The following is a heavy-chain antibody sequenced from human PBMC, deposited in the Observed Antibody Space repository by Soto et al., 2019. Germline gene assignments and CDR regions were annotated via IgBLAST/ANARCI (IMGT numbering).Heavy chain of an antibody. D-gene: IGHD3-3*01. V-gene: IGHV4-31*03. CDR3: ARAGISLPRGFWSGYYGGINWFDP. CDR1: GGSISSGGYY. J-gene: IGHJ5*02. Sequence: SETLSLTCTVSGGSISSGGYYWSWIRQHPGKGLEWIGYIYYSGSTYYNPSLKSRVTISVDTSKNQFSLKLSSVTAADTAVYYCARAGISLPRGFWSGYYGGINWFDPWGQGILVTVSS. CDR2: IYYSGST.